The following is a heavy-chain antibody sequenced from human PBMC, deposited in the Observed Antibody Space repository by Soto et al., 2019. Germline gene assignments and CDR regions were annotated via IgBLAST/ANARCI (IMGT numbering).Heavy chain of an antibody. Sequence: PGGSLRLSCAGSGFSFSDPYMSWFRQAPGKGLEWVAYISSSGSMKFYADSVRGRFTISRDNAENSVFLQMDSLTVEDTAVYYCARREGANGSWFDPWGQGTLV. CDR1: GFSFSDPY. V-gene: IGHV3-11*01. J-gene: IGHJ5*02. CDR2: ISSSGSMK. CDR3: ARREGANGSWFDP. D-gene: IGHD2-8*01.